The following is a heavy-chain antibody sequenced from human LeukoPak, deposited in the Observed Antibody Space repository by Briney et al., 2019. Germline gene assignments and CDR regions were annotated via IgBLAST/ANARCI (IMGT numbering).Heavy chain of an antibody. V-gene: IGHV3-21*01. CDR3: ASATGDNDAFDI. D-gene: IGHD7-27*01. Sequence: GGSLRLSCVASGFTFSTYTIGWLRQAPGKGLEWVASISSSSTYIYYADSVKGRFTISRDNAKNSLSLQMSSLRAEDTAVYYCASATGDNDAFDIWGQGTMVTVSS. J-gene: IGHJ3*02. CDR2: ISSSSTYI. CDR1: GFTFSTYT.